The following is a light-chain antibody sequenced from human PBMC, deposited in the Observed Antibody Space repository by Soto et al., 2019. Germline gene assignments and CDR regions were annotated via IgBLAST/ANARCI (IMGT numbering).Light chain of an antibody. CDR2: DVS. J-gene: IGLJ2*01. Sequence: QSALTQPASGSGSPGQSITSSCTGNSSDVGGYNYVSWYQQHPGKAPKLMIYDVSNRPSWVSNCFSGSKSGNTASLTISGLQAEDEADYYCRSYTPSGTLVCGGGTKLTVL. CDR1: SSDVGGYNY. CDR3: RSYTPSGTLV. V-gene: IGLV2-14*01.